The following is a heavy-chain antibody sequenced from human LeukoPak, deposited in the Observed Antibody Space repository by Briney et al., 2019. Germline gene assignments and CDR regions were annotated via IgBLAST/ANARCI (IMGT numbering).Heavy chain of an antibody. D-gene: IGHD3-10*01. Sequence: GGSLRLSCAASGFTFSSYGMSWVRQVPGKGLEWVSGISGSGGSTYYADSVKGRFTISRDNSKNTLYLQMNSLRAEDTAVYYCAKGRGSFDYWGQGTLVTVSS. V-gene: IGHV3-23*01. J-gene: IGHJ4*02. CDR3: AKGRGSFDY. CDR2: ISGSGGST. CDR1: GFTFSSYG.